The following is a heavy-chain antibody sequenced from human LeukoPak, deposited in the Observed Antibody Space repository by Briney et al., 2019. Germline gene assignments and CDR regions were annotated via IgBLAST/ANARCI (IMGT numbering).Heavy chain of an antibody. CDR2: IYYSGSP. J-gene: IGHJ6*02. D-gene: IGHD5-18*01. V-gene: IGHV4-31*03. CDR1: RGSLSSGVYY. CDR3: GRDVHSYGERIYYYYSMDV. Sequence: PPRTLSLTRTVSRGSLSSGVYYWSWIRQHPGKGLECIGYIYYSGSPYYNPPLKSRVTISVDKSKNQFSRKLRSVTAADTAVYYCGRDVHSYGERIYYYYSMDVWGQGTTVTVSS.